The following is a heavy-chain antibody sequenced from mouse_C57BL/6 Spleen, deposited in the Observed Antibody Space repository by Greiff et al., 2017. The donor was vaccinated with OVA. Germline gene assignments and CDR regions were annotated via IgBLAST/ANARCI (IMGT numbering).Heavy chain of an antibody. V-gene: IGHV3-6*01. Sequence: EVQLQQSGPGLVKPSQSLSLTCSVTGYSITSGYYWNWIRQFPGNKLEWMGYISYDGSNNYNPSLKNRISITRDTSKNQFFLKLNSVTTEDTATYYCARGRDYGSPYYFDYWGQGTTLTVSS. CDR1: GYSITSGYY. CDR3: ARGRDYGSPYYFDY. D-gene: IGHD2-4*01. CDR2: ISYDGSN. J-gene: IGHJ2*01.